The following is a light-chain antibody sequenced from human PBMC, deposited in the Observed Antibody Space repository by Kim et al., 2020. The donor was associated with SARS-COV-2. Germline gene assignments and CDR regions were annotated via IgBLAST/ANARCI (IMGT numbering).Light chain of an antibody. J-gene: IGKJ4*01. CDR2: DAS. CDR3: QQRNYWPLT. Sequence: EIVLTQSPATLSLSPGERATLSCRASQNVSSYLAWYQQKPGQAPRLLIYDASNRATGVPARFRGSGSGTDFTLTISSLEPKDFAVYYCQQRNYWPLTFGGGTKVDIK. CDR1: QNVSSY. V-gene: IGKV3-11*01.